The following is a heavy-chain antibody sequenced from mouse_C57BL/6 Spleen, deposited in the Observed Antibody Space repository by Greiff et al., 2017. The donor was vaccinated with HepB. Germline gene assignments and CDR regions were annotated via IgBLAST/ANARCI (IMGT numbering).Heavy chain of an antibody. CDR3: AREGGYYGNFDY. V-gene: IGHV3-6*01. CDR1: GFSITSGYF. Sequence: EVQLQQSGPGLVKPSQSLSLTCSVTGFSITSGYFWYWIRQYPGNKLEWMGYISYDGSNKDNPSLKNRISITRDTSKNQFFLKLNSVTTEDTATYYCAREGGYYGNFDYWGQGTTLTVSS. D-gene: IGHD2-1*01. J-gene: IGHJ2*01. CDR2: ISYDGSN.